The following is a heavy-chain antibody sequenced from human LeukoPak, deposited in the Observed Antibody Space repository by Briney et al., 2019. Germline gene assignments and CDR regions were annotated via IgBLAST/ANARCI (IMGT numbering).Heavy chain of an antibody. D-gene: IGHD7-27*01. V-gene: IGHV3-7*01. J-gene: IGHJ4*02. CDR1: GFRFNTYW. CDR3: ARDLNWETY. Sequence: PGGSLRLSCAASGFRFNTYWMSWVRQAPGKGLEWVANIKTDGSQIYYVDSVKGRFTISRDNAKNSLYLQMNSLRAEDTAVYYCARDLNWETYWGQGTLVSVSS. CDR2: IKTDGSQI.